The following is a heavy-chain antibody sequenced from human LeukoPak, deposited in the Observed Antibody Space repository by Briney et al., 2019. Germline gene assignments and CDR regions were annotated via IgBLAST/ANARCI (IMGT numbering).Heavy chain of an antibody. Sequence: ASVKVSCKVFGYTLTELSMHWVRQAPGKGLEWMGGFDPEDGETIYAQKFQGRVTMTEDTSTDTAYMELSSLRSEDTAVYYCATGEVAGWKTDAFDIWGQGTMVTVSS. J-gene: IGHJ3*02. CDR3: ATGEVAGWKTDAFDI. CDR1: GYTLTELS. V-gene: IGHV1-24*01. CDR2: FDPEDGET. D-gene: IGHD1-1*01.